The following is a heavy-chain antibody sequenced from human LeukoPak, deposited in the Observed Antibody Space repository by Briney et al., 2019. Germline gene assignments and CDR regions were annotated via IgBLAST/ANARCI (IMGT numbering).Heavy chain of an antibody. Sequence: GGSLRLSCAASGFTFDDYAMHWVRQAPGKGLEWVSGISWNSGSIGYADSVKGRFTISRDNAKNSLYLQMNSLRAEDTALYYCAEDIVRTSGSYTYYYYGMDVWGQGTTVTVSS. CDR3: AEDIVRTSGSYTYYYYGMDV. CDR1: GFTFDDYA. D-gene: IGHD1-26*01. V-gene: IGHV3-9*01. J-gene: IGHJ6*02. CDR2: ISWNSGSI.